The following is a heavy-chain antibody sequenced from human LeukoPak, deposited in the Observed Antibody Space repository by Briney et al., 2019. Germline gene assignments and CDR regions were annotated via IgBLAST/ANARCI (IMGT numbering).Heavy chain of an antibody. Sequence: GGSLRLSCAASGFTFSTYSMNWVRQPPGKGLEWVSSISSSGAYIYFADSLKDRFTVSRDNAKNSLYLQMNSLRAEDTALYYCAREGSSWGFDYWGQGTLVTVSS. CDR2: ISSSGAYI. CDR1: GFTFSTYS. J-gene: IGHJ4*02. D-gene: IGHD6-13*01. CDR3: AREGSSWGFDY. V-gene: IGHV3-21*04.